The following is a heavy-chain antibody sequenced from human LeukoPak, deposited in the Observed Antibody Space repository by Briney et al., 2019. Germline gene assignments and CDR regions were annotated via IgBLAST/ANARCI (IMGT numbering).Heavy chain of an antibody. J-gene: IGHJ3*02. D-gene: IGHD6-13*01. CDR2: IIPILGIA. CDR3: ASSSPSSGIAAARDAFDI. V-gene: IGHV1-69*04. Sequence: SVNVSCKASGGTFSSYAISWVRQAPGQGLEWIGRIIPILGIAHYAQKFQGRVTITADKSTSTAYMELSSLRSEDTAVYYCASSSPSSGIAAARDAFDIWGQGTMVTVSS. CDR1: GGTFSSYA.